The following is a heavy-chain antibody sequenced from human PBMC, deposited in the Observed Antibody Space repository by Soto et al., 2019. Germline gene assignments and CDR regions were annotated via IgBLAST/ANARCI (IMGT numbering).Heavy chain of an antibody. V-gene: IGHV4-61*01. Sequence: SETLSLTCTFSVGSVSSGSYYWSWIRQPPWKGLEWIGIVNYSGRTNYNPSFKSRVTISVDTSKNQFSLKLNSVTAADTAMYYCARVAVFGVVLDYWGQGTQVIVSS. J-gene: IGHJ4*02. CDR3: ARVAVFGVVLDY. CDR2: VNYSGRT. D-gene: IGHD3-3*01. CDR1: VGSVSSGSYY.